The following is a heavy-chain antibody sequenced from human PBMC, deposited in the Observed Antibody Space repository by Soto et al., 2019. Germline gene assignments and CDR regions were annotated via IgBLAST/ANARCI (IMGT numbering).Heavy chain of an antibody. J-gene: IGHJ5*02. CDR3: ARGGNNWFDP. D-gene: IGHD6-13*01. CDR2: IYYSGST. CDR1: VGSVSSYY. V-gene: IGHV4-59*02. Sequence: SETLSLTCTVPVGSVSSYYWSWIRQPPGKGLEWIGYIYYSGSTNYNPSLKSRVTISVDTSKNQFSLKLSSVTAADTAVYYCARGGNNWFDPWGQGTLVTSPQ.